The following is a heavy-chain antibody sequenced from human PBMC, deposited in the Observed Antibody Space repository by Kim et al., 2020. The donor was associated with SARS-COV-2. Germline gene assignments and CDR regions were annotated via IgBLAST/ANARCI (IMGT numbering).Heavy chain of an antibody. V-gene: IGHV4-31*03. Sequence: SETLSLTCTVSGGSISSGGYYWSWIRQHPGKGLEWIGYIYYSGSTYYNPSLKSRVTISVDTSKNQFSLKLSSVTAADTAVYYCARDHLYYYGSGAFDPWGQGTLVTVSS. CDR1: GGSISSGGYY. J-gene: IGHJ5*02. D-gene: IGHD3-10*01. CDR3: ARDHLYYYGSGAFDP. CDR2: IYYSGST.